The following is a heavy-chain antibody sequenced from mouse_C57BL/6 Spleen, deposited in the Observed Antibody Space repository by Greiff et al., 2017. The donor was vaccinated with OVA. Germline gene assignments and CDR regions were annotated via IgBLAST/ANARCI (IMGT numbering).Heavy chain of an antibody. V-gene: IGHV1-42*01. Sequence: VQLQQSGPELVKPGASVKISCKASGYSFTGYYMNWVKQSPEKSLEWIGEINPSTGGTTYNQKFKAKATLTVAKSSSTAYMQLKRLTTEDSGVYYCAREGDITTVGYAMDYWGQGTSVTVSS. D-gene: IGHD1-1*01. CDR2: INPSTGGT. CDR3: AREGDITTVGYAMDY. J-gene: IGHJ4*01. CDR1: GYSFTGYY.